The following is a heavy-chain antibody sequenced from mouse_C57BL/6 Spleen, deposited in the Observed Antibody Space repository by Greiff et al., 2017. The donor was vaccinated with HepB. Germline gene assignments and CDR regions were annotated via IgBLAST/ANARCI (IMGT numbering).Heavy chain of an antibody. CDR3: AREGSRDFDY. D-gene: IGHD1-1*01. CDR1: GYTFTSYW. CDR2: IDPSDSYT. J-gene: IGHJ2*01. V-gene: IGHV1-69*01. Sequence: VQLQQSGAELVMPGASVKLSCKASGYTFTSYWMHWVKQRPGQGLEWIGEIDPSDSYTNYNQKFKGKSTLTVDKSSSTAYMQLSSLTSEDSAVYYCAREGSRDFDYWGQGTTLTVSS.